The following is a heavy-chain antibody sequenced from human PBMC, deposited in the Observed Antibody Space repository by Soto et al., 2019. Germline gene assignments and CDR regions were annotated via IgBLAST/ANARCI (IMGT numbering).Heavy chain of an antibody. CDR1: GGSSSSGGYN. CDR2: IYYSGST. J-gene: IGHJ5*02. Sequence: PSETLSLTCTVSGGSSSSGGYNWRWIRQHPGKGLEWIGYIYYSGSTYYNPSLKSRVTISVDTSKNQFSLKLSSVTAADTAVYYCARVYSSKGNWFDPWGQGRLV. D-gene: IGHD6-19*01. CDR3: ARVYSSKGNWFDP. V-gene: IGHV4-31*03.